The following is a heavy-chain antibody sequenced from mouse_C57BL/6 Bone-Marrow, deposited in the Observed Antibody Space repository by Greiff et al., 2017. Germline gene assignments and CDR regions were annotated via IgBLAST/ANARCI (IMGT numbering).Heavy chain of an antibody. Sequence: QVQLQQPGAELVKPGASVKMSCKASCYTFTSYWITWVKQRPGQGLEWIGDIYPGSGSTNYNEKFKSNATLTVDTSSSTAYMQLSSLTSEDSAVYYCARYYDYDEVDYWGQGTTLTVSS. CDR2: IYPGSGST. CDR3: ARYYDYDEVDY. J-gene: IGHJ2*01. CDR1: CYTFTSYW. V-gene: IGHV1-55*01. D-gene: IGHD2-4*01.